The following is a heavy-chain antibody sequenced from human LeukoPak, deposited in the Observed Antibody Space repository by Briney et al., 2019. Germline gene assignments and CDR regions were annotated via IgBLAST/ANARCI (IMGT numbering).Heavy chain of an antibody. J-gene: IGHJ5*02. CDR1: GGTFSSYT. V-gene: IGHV1-69*02. D-gene: IGHD3-3*01. Sequence: SVKVSCKASGGTFSSYTISWVRQAPGQGLEWMGRIIPILGIANYAQKFQGRVTITADRSTSTAYMELSSLRSEDTAVYYCARGYTIFGVVRDAFYWFDPWGQGTLVTVSS. CDR2: IIPILGIA. CDR3: ARGYTIFGVVRDAFYWFDP.